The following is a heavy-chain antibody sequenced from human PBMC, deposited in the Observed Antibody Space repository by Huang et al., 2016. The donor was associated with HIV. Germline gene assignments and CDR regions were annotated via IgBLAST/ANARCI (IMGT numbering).Heavy chain of an antibody. CDR1: GGSISTHY. J-gene: IGHJ4*02. D-gene: IGHD3-3*01. Sequence: QVQLQESGPGLVKPSETLSLTCTVSGGSISTHYWSWLRQPPGKGLEWIGSIDYSGDTNYSPSRKSRCTILRDTSKNQFSLRVNSVTAADTAMYYCARDHHDFWRGYRRMYFFDHWGQGTLVTVSS. CDR3: ARDHHDFWRGYRRMYFFDH. CDR2: IDYSGDT. V-gene: IGHV4-59*11.